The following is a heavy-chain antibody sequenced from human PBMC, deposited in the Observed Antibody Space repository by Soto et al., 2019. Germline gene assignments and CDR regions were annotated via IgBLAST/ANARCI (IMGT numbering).Heavy chain of an antibody. CDR1: GFSISDSW. Sequence: EVQLVESGGGLVKPGGSLRVSCAASGFSISDSWMSWVRQAPGKGLEWVARIKSKTDGGTTDYAAPVTGRFTISRDDSKNTLSLQLNSQYTEDTALYYCTTYEYIRGNYSVRWAYWGLGTMVTVSS. CDR3: TTYEYIRGNYSVRWAY. CDR2: IKSKTDGGTT. D-gene: IGHD3-16*01. J-gene: IGHJ4*02. V-gene: IGHV3-15*01.